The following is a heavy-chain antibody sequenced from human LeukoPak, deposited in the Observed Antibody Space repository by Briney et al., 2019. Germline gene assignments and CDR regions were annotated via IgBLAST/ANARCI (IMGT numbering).Heavy chain of an antibody. CDR1: GLTFRNYW. CDR3: AKDNDSSGYYGPYFDY. D-gene: IGHD3-22*01. V-gene: IGHV3-7*03. CDR2: IKQDGREK. J-gene: IGHJ4*02. Sequence: PGGSLRLSCAASGLTFRNYWMSWVRQAPGKGLEWVANIKQDGREKNYVDSVKGRFTISRDNAKNSLYLQMNSLRAEDMALYYCAKDNDSSGYYGPYFDYWGQGTLVTVSS.